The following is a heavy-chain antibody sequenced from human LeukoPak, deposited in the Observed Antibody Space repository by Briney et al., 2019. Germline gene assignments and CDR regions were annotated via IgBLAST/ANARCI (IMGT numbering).Heavy chain of an antibody. CDR1: GHTFTNYY. J-gene: IGHJ4*02. CDR2: INPSSGST. CDR3: AREYSNSQFDY. V-gene: IGHV1-46*01. Sequence: ASVKVSCKASGHTFTNYYIHWVRQAPGQGLEWMAIINPSSGSTSYAQKFQGRVTMTRDTSTSTVYMELSSLRSEDTAMYYCAREYSNSQFDYWGQGTLVIVSS. D-gene: IGHD6-13*01.